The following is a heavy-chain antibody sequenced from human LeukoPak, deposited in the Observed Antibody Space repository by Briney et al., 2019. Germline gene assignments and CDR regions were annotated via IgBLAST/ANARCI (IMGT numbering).Heavy chain of an antibody. J-gene: IGHJ4*02. Sequence: PGESLRLSCTASGFTFSSAWMSWVRQAPGKGLEWVGLIKSKADGGTTHYAAPVKDRFTLSRDDSIRTLYLQMNNLKTEDTAVYYCAADVPSAIYPIDFWGQGALVTVST. V-gene: IGHV3-15*01. CDR1: GFTFSSAW. D-gene: IGHD3-10*02. CDR3: AADVPSAIYPIDF. CDR2: IKSKADGGTT.